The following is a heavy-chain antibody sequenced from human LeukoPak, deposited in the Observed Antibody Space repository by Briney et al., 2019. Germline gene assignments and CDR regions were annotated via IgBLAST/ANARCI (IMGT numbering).Heavy chain of an antibody. Sequence: NASETLSLTCSVSGDSLGIYKWSWLRQPPGKGLEWIAHISSSGSAIYNPSLMSRVSMAVDTSKNQFSLRLISVTAADTAVYYCAREWSGFDFWGQGIMVTVSS. J-gene: IGHJ3*01. CDR1: GDSLGIYK. V-gene: IGHV4-59*01. CDR3: AREWSGFDF. D-gene: IGHD2-15*01. CDR2: ISSSGSA.